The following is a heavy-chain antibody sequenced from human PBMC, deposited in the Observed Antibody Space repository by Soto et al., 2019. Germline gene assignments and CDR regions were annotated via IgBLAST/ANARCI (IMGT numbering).Heavy chain of an antibody. V-gene: IGHV4-34*01. Sequence: PSETLSLTCAVYGGSFSGYYWSWIRQPPGKGLEWIGEINHSGSTNYNPSLKSRVTISVDTSKNQFSLKLSSVTAADTAAYYCVRVHSTIGCDPWGQGTLVTVSS. D-gene: IGHD2-2*01. CDR2: INHSGST. J-gene: IGHJ5*02. CDR1: GGSFSGYY. CDR3: VRVHSTIGCDP.